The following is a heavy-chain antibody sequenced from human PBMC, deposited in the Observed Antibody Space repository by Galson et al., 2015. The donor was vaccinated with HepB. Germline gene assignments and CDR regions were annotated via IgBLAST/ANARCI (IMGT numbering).Heavy chain of an antibody. CDR1: GFTVITNY. V-gene: IGHV3-53*01. D-gene: IGHD2-2*01. CDR2: IYSGGYR. CDR3: ARATSGGYCSRTSCYYFDY. J-gene: IGHJ4*02. Sequence: SLRLSCAASGFTVITNYMSWVRQAPGKGLEWVSIIYSGGYRSYADSVKGRFTIHRDHSKNTVYLQMNSLRAEDTTVYYCARATSGGYCSRTSCYYFDYWGQGALVTVSS.